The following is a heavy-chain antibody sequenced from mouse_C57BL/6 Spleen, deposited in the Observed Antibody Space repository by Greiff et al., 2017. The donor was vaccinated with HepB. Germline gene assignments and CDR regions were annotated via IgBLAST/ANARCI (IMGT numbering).Heavy chain of an antibody. Sequence: EVQVVESGGGLVQPGGSLKLSCAASGFTFSDYYMYWVRQTPEKRLEWVAYISNGGGSTYYPDTVKGRFTISRDNAKNTLYLQMSRLKSEDTAMYYCARQGLVLDYWGQGTSVTVSS. J-gene: IGHJ4*01. CDR2: ISNGGGST. V-gene: IGHV5-12*01. D-gene: IGHD2-2*01. CDR1: GFTFSDYY. CDR3: ARQGLVLDY.